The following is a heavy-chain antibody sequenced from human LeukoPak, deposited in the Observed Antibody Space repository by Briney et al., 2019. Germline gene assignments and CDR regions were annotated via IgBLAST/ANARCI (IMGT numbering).Heavy chain of an antibody. D-gene: IGHD1-26*01. V-gene: IGHV3-23*01. CDR1: GFTFSGHA. CDR2: ITGGAENT. J-gene: IGHJ4*02. CDR3: AKVLSGSKDY. Sequence: PGGSLRLSCAASGFTFSGHAMSWVRQAPGKGLNWLSTITGGAENTYYAGCVKGRLTISRDNSKNTVYLQMDSLRVEDTDVYYCAKVLSGSKDYWGQGTLVTVFS.